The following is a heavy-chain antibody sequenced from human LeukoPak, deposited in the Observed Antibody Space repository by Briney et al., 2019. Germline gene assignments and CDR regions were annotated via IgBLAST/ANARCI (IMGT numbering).Heavy chain of an antibody. CDR2: IKQDGSEK. V-gene: IGHV3-7*01. D-gene: IGHD3-10*01. CDR3: AREGNGLLWFGELLPHWFDP. CDR1: GFTFSSYW. Sequence: GGSLRLSCAASGFTFSSYWMSWVRQAPGKGLEWVANIKQDGSEKYYVDSVKGRFTISRDNAKNSLYLQMNSLRAEDTAVYYCAREGNGLLWFGELLPHWFDPWGQGTLVTVSS. J-gene: IGHJ5*02.